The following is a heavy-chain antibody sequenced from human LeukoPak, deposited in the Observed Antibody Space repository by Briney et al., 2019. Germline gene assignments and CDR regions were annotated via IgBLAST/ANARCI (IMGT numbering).Heavy chain of an antibody. CDR3: ARVANPSWNGYYLGY. CDR1: GGSLNDYY. Sequence: SETLSLTCAVYGGSLNDYYWTWVRQSPGKGLEWIGEINHSGSTNYNPSLKSRVTISADTSKSQFSLKVTSVTAADTALYYCARVANPSWNGYYLGYWGQGTLVTISS. D-gene: IGHD1-1*01. CDR2: INHSGST. J-gene: IGHJ4*02. V-gene: IGHV4-34*01.